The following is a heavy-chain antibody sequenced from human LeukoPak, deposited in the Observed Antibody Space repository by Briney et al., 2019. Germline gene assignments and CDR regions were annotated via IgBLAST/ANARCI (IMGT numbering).Heavy chain of an antibody. Sequence: GASVKFSCKASGYTFTSYAMHWVRQAPGQRLEWMGWINAGNGNTKYSQKFQGRVTITRDTSASTAYMDLSSLRSEDTAVYYCARAPYSSGWYDYWGQGTLVTVSS. V-gene: IGHV1-3*01. CDR2: INAGNGNT. CDR3: ARAPYSSGWYDY. J-gene: IGHJ4*02. D-gene: IGHD6-19*01. CDR1: GYTFTSYA.